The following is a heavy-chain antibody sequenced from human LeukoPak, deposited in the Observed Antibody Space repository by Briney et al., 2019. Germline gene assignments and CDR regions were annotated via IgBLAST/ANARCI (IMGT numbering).Heavy chain of an antibody. J-gene: IGHJ6*03. V-gene: IGHV3-74*01. CDR1: GFTFSSYW. D-gene: IGHD2/OR15-2a*01. CDR3: ARGLYHYYYYMDV. Sequence: PGGSLRLSCAASGFTFSSYWMHWVRQAPGKGRVWVSRINSDGSSTSYADSVKGRFTISRDNAKNTLYLQMNSLRAEDTAVYYCARGLYHYYYYMDVWGKGTTVTVSS. CDR2: INSDGSST.